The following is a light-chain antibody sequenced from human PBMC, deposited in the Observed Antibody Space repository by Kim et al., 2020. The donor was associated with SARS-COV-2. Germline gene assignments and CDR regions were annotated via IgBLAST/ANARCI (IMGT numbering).Light chain of an antibody. J-gene: IGKJ2*01. CDR1: QSVSSSY. V-gene: IGKV3-20*01. CDR3: QQYGSTPRP. CDR2: GAS. Sequence: EIVLTHTPGTLSLSPGERATLSCRASQSVSSSYLAWFQQKPGQAPRLLIYGASSRATGIPDRFSGSGSGTDFTFTISRLEPEDFAVYSCQQYGSTPRPFGQGTKLEI.